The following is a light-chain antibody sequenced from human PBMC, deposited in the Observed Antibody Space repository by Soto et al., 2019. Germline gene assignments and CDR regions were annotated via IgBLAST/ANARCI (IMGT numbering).Light chain of an antibody. J-gene: IGLJ2*01. V-gene: IGLV2-14*01. CDR3: SSYTDSSTLVI. CDR1: STDVGSYNY. CDR2: EVS. Sequence: QSALTQPASVSGSPGQSITISCTGTSTDVGSYNYVSWYQQHPGKAPKLMIFEVSNRPSGVSNRFSGSKSGNTASLTISGLQTEDEADYYCSSYTDSSTLVIFGGGTQLTVL.